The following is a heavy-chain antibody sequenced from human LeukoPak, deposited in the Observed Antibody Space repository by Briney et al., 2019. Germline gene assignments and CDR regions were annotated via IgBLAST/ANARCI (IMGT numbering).Heavy chain of an antibody. CDR3: AKSRNYDSGTYLDY. V-gene: IGHV3-43*02. J-gene: IGHJ4*02. D-gene: IGHD3-10*01. CDR1: GFTFDDYA. Sequence: GGSLRLPCAASGFTFDDYAMHWVRQAPGKGLEWVSLISGETGTTHYADSVKGRFTISRDNSKNTLFLQMNSLRTEDTALYYCAKSRNYDSGTYLDYWGQGTLVTVSS. CDR2: ISGETGTT.